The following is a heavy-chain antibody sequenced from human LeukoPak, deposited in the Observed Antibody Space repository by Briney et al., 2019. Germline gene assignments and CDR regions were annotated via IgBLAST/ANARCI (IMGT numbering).Heavy chain of an antibody. J-gene: IGHJ4*02. D-gene: IGHD2-2*03. CDR2: IRYDGSNK. CDR1: GFTFSSYG. Sequence: GGSLRLSCAASGFTFSSYGMHWVRQAPGKGLEWVAFIRYDGSNKYYADSVKGRFTISRDNSKNTLYLQMNSLRAEDTAVYYCATHPPGYCSSTSCKGADYWGQGTLVTVSS. V-gene: IGHV3-30*02. CDR3: ATHPPGYCSSTSCKGADY.